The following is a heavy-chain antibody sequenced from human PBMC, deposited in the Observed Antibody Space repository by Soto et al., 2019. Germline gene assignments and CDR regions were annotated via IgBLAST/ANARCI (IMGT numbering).Heavy chain of an antibody. D-gene: IGHD3-9*01. CDR1: GYTFTIYA. CDR3: ARDKSLLRYFDWSYGMDV. Sequence: SVKVSCKASGYTFTIYAMHCLRQAPGQRLEWMGWINAGNGNTKYSQKFQGRVTITRDTSASTAYMELSSLRSEDTAVYYCARDKSLLRYFDWSYGMDVWGQGTTVTVSS. V-gene: IGHV1-3*01. CDR2: INAGNGNT. J-gene: IGHJ6*02.